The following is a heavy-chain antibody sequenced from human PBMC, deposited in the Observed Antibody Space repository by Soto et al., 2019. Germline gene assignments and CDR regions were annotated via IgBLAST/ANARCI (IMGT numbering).Heavy chain of an antibody. Sequence: PGGSLRLSCAASGVTFSSYAMSWVRQAPGKGLEWVSAISGSGGSTYYADSVKGRFTISRDNSKNTLYLQMNSLRAEDTAVYYCAKDPTPHYYDSSGYYSDYWGQGTLVTVSS. CDR3: AKDPTPHYYDSSGYYSDY. J-gene: IGHJ4*02. CDR1: GVTFSSYA. D-gene: IGHD3-22*01. V-gene: IGHV3-23*01. CDR2: ISGSGGST.